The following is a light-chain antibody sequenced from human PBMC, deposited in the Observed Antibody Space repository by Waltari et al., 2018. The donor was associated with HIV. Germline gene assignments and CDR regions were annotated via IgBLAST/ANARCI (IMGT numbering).Light chain of an antibody. J-gene: IGKJ2*01. CDR3: MQALYSPYT. CDR2: GAS. CDR1: ENILYSNGDNH. V-gene: IGKV2-28*01. Sequence: DVVMTQSPVSLYVTPGEADSISCRSTENILYSNGDNHLDWYVQKPGQSPQLLISGASKRASGVPDRFSGSGSGTHFTLTISNVEAEDIGIYYCMQALYSPYTFGQGTHLEI.